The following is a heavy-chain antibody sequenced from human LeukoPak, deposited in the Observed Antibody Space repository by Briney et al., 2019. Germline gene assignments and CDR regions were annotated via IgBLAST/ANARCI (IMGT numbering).Heavy chain of an antibody. Sequence: SVKVSCKASGGTFSSYTISWVRQAPGQGLEWMGRIIPILGIANYAQKFQGRVTFTADKSTSTAYMELSSLRSEDTAVYYCAREVLAHYYGSGSNQYFDYWGQGTLVTVSS. CDR1: GGTFSSYT. CDR2: IIPILGIA. V-gene: IGHV1-69*04. CDR3: AREVLAHYYGSGSNQYFDY. J-gene: IGHJ4*02. D-gene: IGHD3-10*01.